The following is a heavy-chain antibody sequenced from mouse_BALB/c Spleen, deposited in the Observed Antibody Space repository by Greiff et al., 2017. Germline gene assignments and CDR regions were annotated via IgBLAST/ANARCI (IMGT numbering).Heavy chain of an antibody. Sequence: VQLKESGPELVKPGASVNVSCTASGYAFTSDYMYWLKRSLGESLEWIGYIVPYNGGTSYNPKFKDKTTLTVDKSSSTASMHINSLTSEDSAVYYCARGNYGYNDGRAGLLAYWGQGTLVTVSA. D-gene: IGHD2-2*01. CDR1: GYAFTSDY. CDR2: IVPYNGGT. J-gene: IGHJ3*01. CDR3: ARGNYGYNDGRAGLLAY. V-gene: IGHV1S135*01.